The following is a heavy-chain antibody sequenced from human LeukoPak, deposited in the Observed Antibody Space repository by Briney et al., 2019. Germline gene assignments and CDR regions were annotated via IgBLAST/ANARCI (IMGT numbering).Heavy chain of an antibody. CDR2: ISPFNGKT. D-gene: IGHD2-21*02. Sequence: ASVKVSCKASGYTFITSGITWVRQAPGHGLNWMGWISPFNGKTRFAEEFQDRLTMTTDTPTRTAYMVLRSLRSDDTAVYYCVRDRDATPDDVRDYWGQGTLVTVSS. CDR1: GYTFITSG. J-gene: IGHJ4*02. V-gene: IGHV1-18*01. CDR3: VRDRDATPDDVRDY.